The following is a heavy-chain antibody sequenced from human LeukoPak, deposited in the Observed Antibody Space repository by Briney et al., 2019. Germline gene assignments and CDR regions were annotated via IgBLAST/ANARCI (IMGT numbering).Heavy chain of an antibody. V-gene: IGHV4-61*02. Sequence: KPSQTLSLTCTVSGGSISSGSYYWSWIRQPAGKGLEWIGRIYTSGSTNYNPSLKSRVTISVDTSKNQFSLKLSSVTAADTAVYYRARDRAQGWELPDYYYMDVWGKGTTVTVSS. CDR3: ARDRAQGWELPDYYYMDV. J-gene: IGHJ6*03. D-gene: IGHD1-26*01. CDR1: GGSISSGSYY. CDR2: IYTSGST.